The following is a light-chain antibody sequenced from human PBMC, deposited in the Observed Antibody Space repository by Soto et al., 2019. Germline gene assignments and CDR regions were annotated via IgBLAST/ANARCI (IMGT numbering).Light chain of an antibody. V-gene: IGLV4-69*01. CDR1: SGHSNYA. CDR3: QTWGTGIVI. J-gene: IGLJ2*01. CDR2: LNRDGSH. Sequence: QLVLTQSPSASASLGASVKLTCTLSSGHSNYAIAWHQQQPEKGPRYLMKLNRDGSHSKGDGIPNRFSGSSSGAERYLTISSLKFEDEADYYCQTWGTGIVIFGGGTKLTVL.